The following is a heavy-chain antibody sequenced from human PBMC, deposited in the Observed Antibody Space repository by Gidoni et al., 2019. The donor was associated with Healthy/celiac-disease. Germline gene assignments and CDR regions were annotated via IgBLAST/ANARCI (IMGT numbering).Heavy chain of an antibody. CDR1: GFTFVDYT. D-gene: IGHD6-6*01. V-gene: IGHV3-43*01. CDR3: AKDMGYIAARFILDY. Sequence: EVQLVESGGVVVQPGGSLRLSCAASGFTFVDYTMHWVRQAPGKGLEWVSLISWDGGSTYYADSVKGRFTISRDNSKNSLYLQMNSLRTEDTALYYCAKDMGYIAARFILDYWGQGTLVTVSS. CDR2: ISWDGGST. J-gene: IGHJ4*02.